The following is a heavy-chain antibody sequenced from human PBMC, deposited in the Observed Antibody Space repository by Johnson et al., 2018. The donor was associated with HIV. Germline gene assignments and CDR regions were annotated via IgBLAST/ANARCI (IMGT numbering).Heavy chain of an antibody. CDR3: AKCIWGSSLIDAFDI. J-gene: IGHJ3*02. Sequence: QVQLVESGGGVVQPGRSLRLSCAASAFTFSNYGMHWVRRAPGKGLEWVAGMWSDGSKQNYADSVRGRFTISRDNSKNTLYLQMNSLRAEDTAVYYCAKCIWGSSLIDAFDIWGQGTMVTVSS. D-gene: IGHD6-13*01. CDR1: AFTFSNYG. CDR2: MWSDGSKQ. V-gene: IGHV3-33*06.